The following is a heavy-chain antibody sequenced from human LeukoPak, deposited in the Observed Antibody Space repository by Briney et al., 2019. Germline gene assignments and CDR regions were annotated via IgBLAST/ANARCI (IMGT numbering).Heavy chain of an antibody. CDR3: ARERQNKDFWSGGDY. CDR2: IKQDGSEK. V-gene: IGHV3-7*01. J-gene: IGHJ4*02. CDR1: AFTFSSYA. Sequence: GGSLRLSCAASAFTFSSYAMSWVRQAPGKGLEWVANIKQDGSEKYYVDSVKGRFTISRDNAKNSLYLQMNTLRPEDTAVYYCARERQNKDFWSGGDYWGQGTLVTVSS. D-gene: IGHD3-3*01.